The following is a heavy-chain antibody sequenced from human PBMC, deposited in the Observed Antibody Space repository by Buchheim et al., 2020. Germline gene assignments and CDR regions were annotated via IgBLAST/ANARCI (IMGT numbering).Heavy chain of an antibody. CDR1: GFTFNNYG. Sequence: EVQLLESGGGLVQPGGSLRLACGASGFTFNNYGMSWVRQAPGKGLEWVSAISGDGGSTNYADSVKGRFTLSRDNTKNKQYLQMTSLRAGDTATYYCAKAGRRAGDYWYLDLWGRGTL. J-gene: IGHJ2*01. CDR3: AKAGRRAGDYWYLDL. CDR2: ISGDGGST. D-gene: IGHD6-13*01. V-gene: IGHV3-23*01.